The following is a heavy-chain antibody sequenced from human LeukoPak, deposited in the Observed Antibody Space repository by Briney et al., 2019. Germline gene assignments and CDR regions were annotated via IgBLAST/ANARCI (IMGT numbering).Heavy chain of an antibody. Sequence: GGSLRLSCAASGISVSTNYMTWIRQAPGKGLEWVSLIYGGGAAYYAESVRGRFIIPRDNSKNTLFLQMNSLRAEDTAVYYCVSSSGQQLIPYDYWGQGTHVAVSS. CDR2: IYGGGAA. J-gene: IGHJ4*02. CDR3: VSSSGQQLIPYDY. CDR1: GISVSTNY. V-gene: IGHV3-66*02. D-gene: IGHD6-13*01.